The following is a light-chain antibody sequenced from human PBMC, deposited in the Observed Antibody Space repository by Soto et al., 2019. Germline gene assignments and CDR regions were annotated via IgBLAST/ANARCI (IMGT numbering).Light chain of an antibody. CDR1: QSLVHSDGIAY. J-gene: IGKJ5*01. CDR2: KVS. V-gene: IGKV2-30*02. CDR3: MQGTHWPIT. Sequence: VISHSPLSLPVTLLDPASSSCRSHQSLVHSDGIAYFSWFQQRPGRSPRRLIYKVSNRDSGVPARFSGSGSGTDFALKISRVEAEDVGVYYCMQGTHWPITFGQGTRLEI.